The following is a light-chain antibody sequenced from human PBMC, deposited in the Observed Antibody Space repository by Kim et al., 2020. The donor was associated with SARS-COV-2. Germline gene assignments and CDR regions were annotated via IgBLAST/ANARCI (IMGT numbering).Light chain of an antibody. J-gene: IGLJ3*02. CDR3: HPLDSIDNHL. V-gene: IGLV3-19*01. CDR2: GKN. CDR1: SLRRYY. Sequence: SSELTQDPAVSVALGQTVRITCQGDSLRRYYASWYQQKSGQAPVLVIYGKNNRPSGIPDRVSGSSSGNTASLTITGAQAEDEADYYCHPLDSIDNHLFGG.